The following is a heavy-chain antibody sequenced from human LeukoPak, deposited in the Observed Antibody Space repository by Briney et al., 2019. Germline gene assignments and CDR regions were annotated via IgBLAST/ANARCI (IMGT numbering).Heavy chain of an antibody. Sequence: GASVKVSCKASGYTFTSYGISWVRQAPGQGLEWMGWISAYNGNTNYAQKLQGRVTMTTDTSTSTAYMELRSLRSDDTAVYYCARGEYCSSTSCYSKINDWFDPWGQGTLVTVSS. CDR3: ARGEYCSSTSCYSKINDWFDP. V-gene: IGHV1-18*01. CDR1: GYTFTSYG. J-gene: IGHJ5*02. CDR2: ISAYNGNT. D-gene: IGHD2-2*01.